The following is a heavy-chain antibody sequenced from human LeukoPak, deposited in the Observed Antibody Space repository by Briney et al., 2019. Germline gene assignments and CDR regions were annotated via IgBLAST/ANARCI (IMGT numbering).Heavy chain of an antibody. D-gene: IGHD3-16*02. Sequence: PSETLSLTCAVYGGSFGGYYWSWIRQPPGKGLEWIGEINHSGSTNYNPSLKSRVTISVDTSKNQFSLKLSSVTAADTAVYYCASRGGITFGGVIEKDYWGQGTLVTVSS. V-gene: IGHV4-34*01. CDR2: INHSGST. CDR3: ASRGGITFGGVIEKDY. J-gene: IGHJ4*02. CDR1: GGSFGGYY.